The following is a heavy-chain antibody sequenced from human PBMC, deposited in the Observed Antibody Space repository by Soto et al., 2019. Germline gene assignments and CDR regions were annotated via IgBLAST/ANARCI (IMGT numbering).Heavy chain of an antibody. J-gene: IGHJ4*02. CDR2: IYHSGST. V-gene: IGHV4-38-2*01. D-gene: IGHD3-22*01. CDR3: ARVEAGYYDSSGYYYFDY. Sequence: SETLSLTCAVSGYSISSGYYWGWIRQPPGKGLEWIGSIYHSGSTYYNPSLKSRVTISVDTSKNQFSLKLSSVTAADTAVYYCARVEAGYYDSSGYYYFDYWGQGTLVTVS. CDR1: GYSISSGYY.